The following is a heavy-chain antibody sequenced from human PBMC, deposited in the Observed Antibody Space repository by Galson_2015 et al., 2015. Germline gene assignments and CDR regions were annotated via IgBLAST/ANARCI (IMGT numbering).Heavy chain of an antibody. J-gene: IGHJ4*02. V-gene: IGHV4-4*02. CDR3: ARDIPRGGLNFDS. Sequence: ETLSLTCTVSGGSISSDHWWTWVRQPPGKGLEWIGEIYHSGSTDYLPSLKSRVTISVDTSKNQFSLRLTSVTAADTAVYYCARDIPRGGLNFDSWGQGTLVTVSS. CDR1: GGSISSDHW. CDR2: IYHSGST. D-gene: IGHD2-2*02.